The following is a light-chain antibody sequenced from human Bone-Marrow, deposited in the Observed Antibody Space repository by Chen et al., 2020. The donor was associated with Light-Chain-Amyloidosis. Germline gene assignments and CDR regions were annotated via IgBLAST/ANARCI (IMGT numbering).Light chain of an antibody. Sequence: SYVLTQPPSVSVAPGQTAPIPCGGNNIGSTSVHWYQQTPGQAPLLVVYDDSDRPSGIPERLSGSNSGNTATLTISRVEAGDEADYYCQVWDRSSDRPVFGGGTKLTVL. CDR1: NIGSTS. CDR3: QVWDRSSDRPV. V-gene: IGLV3-21*02. CDR2: DDS. J-gene: IGLJ3*02.